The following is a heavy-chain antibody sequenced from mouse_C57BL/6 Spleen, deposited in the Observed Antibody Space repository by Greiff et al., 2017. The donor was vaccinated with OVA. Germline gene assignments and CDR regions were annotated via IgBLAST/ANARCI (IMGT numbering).Heavy chain of an antibody. V-gene: IGHV1-82*01. D-gene: IGHD2-4*01. CDR3: ARHDYDDYDGFDY. CDR2: IYPGDGDT. J-gene: IGHJ2*01. CDR1: GYAFSSSW. Sequence: VQLQQSGPELVKPGASVKISCKASGYAFSSSWMNWVKQRPGKGLEWIGRIYPGDGDTNYNGKFKGKATLTADKSSSTAYMQLSSLTSEDSAVYFCARHDYDDYDGFDYWGQGTTLTVSS.